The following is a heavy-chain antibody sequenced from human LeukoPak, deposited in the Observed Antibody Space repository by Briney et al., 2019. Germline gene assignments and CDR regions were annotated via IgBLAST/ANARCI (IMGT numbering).Heavy chain of an antibody. Sequence: GGSLRLSCAASRFTFSHFAMSWVRQAPGKGLEWVSAISGSGHITYYADSVKGRFTISRDNSKNTLYLQMNSLRAEDTAVYYCAKYDSIYYYYYMDVWGKGTTVTVSS. V-gene: IGHV3-23*01. CDR1: RFTFSHFA. D-gene: IGHD3-3*01. J-gene: IGHJ6*03. CDR2: ISGSGHIT. CDR3: AKYDSIYYYYYMDV.